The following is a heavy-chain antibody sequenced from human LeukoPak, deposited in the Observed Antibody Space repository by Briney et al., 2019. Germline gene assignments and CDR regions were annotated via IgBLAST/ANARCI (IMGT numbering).Heavy chain of an antibody. CDR2: IYPGDSDT. D-gene: IGHD1-26*01. V-gene: IGHV5-51*01. CDR3: ARRVMYSGSSWWFDP. J-gene: IGHJ5*02. CDR1: GYIFTSYW. Sequence: NTGESLKISCKGSGYIFTSYWIGWVRQMPGKGLEWMGIIYPGDSDTRYSPSFQGQVTISADKSISTAYLQWSSLKASDTAMYYCARRVMYSGSSWWFDPWGQGTLVTVSS.